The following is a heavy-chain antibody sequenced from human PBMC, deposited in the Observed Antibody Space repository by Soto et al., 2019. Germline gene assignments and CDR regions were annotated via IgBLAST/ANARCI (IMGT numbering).Heavy chain of an antibody. J-gene: IGHJ2*01. CDR3: ARVSASKSGHLWYFDL. CDR1: GFTFDTYT. V-gene: IGHV3-21*01. CDR2: ISATTTYK. D-gene: IGHD2-8*02. Sequence: EVQVVESGGGLVKPGGSLRLSCTASGFTFDTYTMNWLRQAPGRGLEGVSSISATTTYKYYAASVEGRFTISRDNAKNSLYLQTNSLRAEDKAVYYCARVSASKSGHLWYFDLWGRGTLVTVSS.